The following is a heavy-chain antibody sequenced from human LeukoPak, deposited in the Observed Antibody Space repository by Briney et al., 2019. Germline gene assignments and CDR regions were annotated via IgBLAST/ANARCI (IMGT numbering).Heavy chain of an antibody. CDR3: ARLWESSGYYPDAFDI. Sequence: SETLSLTCTVSGGSISSYYWSWIRQPAGKGLEWIGRIYTSGSTTYNPSLKSRVTMSVDTSKNQFSLKLSSVTAAETAVYYCARLWESSGYYPDAFDIWGQGTMVTVSS. V-gene: IGHV4-4*07. CDR2: IYTSGST. CDR1: GGSISSYY. D-gene: IGHD3-22*01. J-gene: IGHJ3*02.